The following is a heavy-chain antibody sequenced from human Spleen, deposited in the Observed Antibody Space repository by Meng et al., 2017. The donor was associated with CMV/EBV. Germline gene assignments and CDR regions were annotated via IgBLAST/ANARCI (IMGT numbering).Heavy chain of an antibody. CDR1: GFTFSGSW. Sequence: GESLKISCAASGFTFSGSWMSWVRQAPGKGLEYVSAISSNGGSTYYADSVKGRFTISRDNSKNTLYLQMGSLRAEDMAVYYCAREGVNYDFWSGYHYYYYGMDVWGQGTTVTVSS. D-gene: IGHD3-3*01. CDR2: ISSNGGST. J-gene: IGHJ6*02. CDR3: AREGVNYDFWSGYHYYYYGMDV. V-gene: IGHV3-64*02.